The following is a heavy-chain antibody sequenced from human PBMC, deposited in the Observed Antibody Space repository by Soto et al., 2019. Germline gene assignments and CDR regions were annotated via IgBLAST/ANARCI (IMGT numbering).Heavy chain of an antibody. D-gene: IGHD1-26*01. CDR2: ISGSGGST. V-gene: IGHV3-23*01. CDR1: GFTFSSYA. J-gene: IGHJ4*02. CDR3: AKDLYSGSYYPTCFDY. Sequence: GGSLRLSCAASGFTFSSYAMSWVRQAPGKGLEWVSAISGSGGSTYYADSVKGRFTISRDNSKNTLYLQMNSRRAEDTAVYYCAKDLYSGSYYPTCFDYWGQGTLATVSS.